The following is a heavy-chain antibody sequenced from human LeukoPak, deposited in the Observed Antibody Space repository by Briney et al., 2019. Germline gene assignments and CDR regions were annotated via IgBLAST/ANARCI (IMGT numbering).Heavy chain of an antibody. J-gene: IGHJ4*02. CDR3: AKGHSVVTDY. D-gene: IGHD4-23*01. CDR1: GFTFSSYA. Sequence: SGGSLRLYCAASGFTFSSYAMSWVRQAPGKGLEWVSYISSSSSTIYYADSVKGRFTISRDNAKNSLYLQMNSLRAEDTAVYYCAKGHSVVTDYWGQGTLVTVSS. CDR2: ISSSSSTI. V-gene: IGHV3-48*01.